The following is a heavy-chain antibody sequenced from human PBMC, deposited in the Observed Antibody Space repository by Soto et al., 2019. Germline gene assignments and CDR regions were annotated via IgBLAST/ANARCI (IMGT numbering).Heavy chain of an antibody. CDR2: ISWDGGST. J-gene: IGHJ6*02. D-gene: IGHD1-7*01. CDR1: GFTFDDYT. Sequence: GGSLRLSCAASGFTFDDYTMHWVRQAPGKGLEWVSLISWDGGSTYYADSVEGRFTISRDNSKNSLYLQMNSLRTEDTALYYCAKDLIRWNYPYYYYGMDVWGQGTTVTVSS. CDR3: AKDLIRWNYPYYYYGMDV. V-gene: IGHV3-43*01.